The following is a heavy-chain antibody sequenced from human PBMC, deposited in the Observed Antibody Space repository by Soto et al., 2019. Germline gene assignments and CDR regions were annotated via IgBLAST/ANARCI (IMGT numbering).Heavy chain of an antibody. D-gene: IGHD3-3*01. CDR1: GFTFGDYA. J-gene: IGHJ6*02. V-gene: IGHV3-49*03. Sequence: SLRLSCTASGFTFGDYAMSWFRQAPGKGLEWVGFIRSKAYGGTTEYAASVKGRFTISRDDSKSIAYLQMNSLKTDGTAVYYCTSQGPLRFLEWLFPPRYGMDVWGQGTTVTV. CDR2: IRSKAYGGTT. CDR3: TSQGPLRFLEWLFPPRYGMDV.